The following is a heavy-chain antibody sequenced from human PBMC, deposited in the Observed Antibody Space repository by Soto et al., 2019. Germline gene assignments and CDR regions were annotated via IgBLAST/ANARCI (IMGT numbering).Heavy chain of an antibody. Sequence: ASVKVSCKASGYTFTGYYMHWVRQAPGQGLEWMGCINPNSGGTKYAQKFQGRVTMTRDTSISKAYMELSRLRSNDTAVYYCASLGGIAAAEDYWGQGTLVTVSS. V-gene: IGHV1-2*02. CDR3: ASLGGIAAAEDY. J-gene: IGHJ4*02. D-gene: IGHD6-13*01. CDR2: INPNSGGT. CDR1: GYTFTGYY.